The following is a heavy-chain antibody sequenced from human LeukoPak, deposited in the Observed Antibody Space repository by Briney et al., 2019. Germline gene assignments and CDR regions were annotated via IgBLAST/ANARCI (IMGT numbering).Heavy chain of an antibody. CDR3: ARLPGYCTGGSCYFDY. V-gene: IGHV5-51*01. D-gene: IGHD2-15*01. Sequence: GESLTISCQGSGYTFTTYWIGWVRQMPGRGLEWMGIIYPGDSDTRYSPSFQGQVTFSADKSISTTYLQWSSMKASDTAMYYCARLPGYCTGGSCYFDYWGQGTLVTVSS. CDR1: GYTFTTYW. CDR2: IYPGDSDT. J-gene: IGHJ4*02.